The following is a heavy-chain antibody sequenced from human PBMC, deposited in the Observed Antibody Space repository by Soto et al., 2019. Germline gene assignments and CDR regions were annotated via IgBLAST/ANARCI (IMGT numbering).Heavy chain of an antibody. V-gene: IGHV1-3*01. CDR2: INAGNGNT. CDR1: GYTFTSYS. Sequence: ASVKVSCKASGYTFTSYSMHWVRQAPGQGLEWMAWINAGNGNTKSSQKFQGRVTFTRDTSATTAYMELSSLRSEDTAVYYCAVDIALSGSDYWGQGTLVTVSS. CDR3: AVDIALSGSDY. J-gene: IGHJ4*02. D-gene: IGHD3-9*01.